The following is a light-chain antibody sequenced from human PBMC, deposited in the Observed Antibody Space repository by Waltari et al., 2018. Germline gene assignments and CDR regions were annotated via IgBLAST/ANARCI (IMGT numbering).Light chain of an antibody. CDR3: SSYTSSNTWV. CDR1: SSDIGGYNY. CDR2: DVT. Sequence: QSALTQPASVSGSPGQSITISCIGTSSDIGGYNYVSWYQKHPGKAPKVMIYDVTKRPSGVSNRFSVSKSGSTASLTISRLQAEDEADYYCSSYTSSNTWVFGGGTKLTVL. V-gene: IGLV2-14*01. J-gene: IGLJ3*02.